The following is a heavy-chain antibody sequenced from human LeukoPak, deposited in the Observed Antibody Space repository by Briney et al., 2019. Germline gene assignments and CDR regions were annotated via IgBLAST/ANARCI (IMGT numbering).Heavy chain of an antibody. V-gene: IGHV3-30*02. CDR3: AKDTDGYSSSWYAWYFDL. CDR1: GFTFSSYG. CDR2: IRYDGSNK. D-gene: IGHD6-13*01. J-gene: IGHJ2*01. Sequence: PGGSLRLSCAASGFTFSSYGMHWVRQAPGKGLEGVAFIRYDGSNKYYADSVKGRFTISRDNSKNTLYLQMNSLRAEDTAVYYCAKDTDGYSSSWYAWYFDLWGRGTLVTVSS.